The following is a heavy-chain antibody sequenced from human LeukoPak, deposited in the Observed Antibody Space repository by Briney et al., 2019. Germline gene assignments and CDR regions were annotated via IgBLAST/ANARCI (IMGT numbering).Heavy chain of an antibody. V-gene: IGHV3-30*02. CDR3: AKDRGSSGLHFDY. CDR1: GFTFSSYG. Sequence: WGSLRLSCAASGFTFSSYGMHWVRQAPGKGLEWVAFMRYDGSNKYYADSVKGRFTISRDNSKNTLYLQMNSLRAEDTAVYYCAKDRGSSGLHFDYWGQGTLVTVSS. J-gene: IGHJ4*02. D-gene: IGHD3-22*01. CDR2: MRYDGSNK.